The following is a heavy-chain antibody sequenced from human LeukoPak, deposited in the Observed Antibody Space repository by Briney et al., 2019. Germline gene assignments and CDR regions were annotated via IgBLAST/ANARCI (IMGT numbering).Heavy chain of an antibody. V-gene: IGHV4-59*01. D-gene: IGHD3-10*01. CDR3: AREDGDSWFDP. J-gene: IGHJ5*02. CDR2: VYYTGSS. Sequence: SETLSLTCTVSGDSISSFYWSWIRKPPGKGLEWIGYVYYTGSSYYNPSLKSRATTSIDMSKNQFSLKLTSMTAADTAVYYCAREDGDSWFDPWGKGTLVTVSS. CDR1: GDSISSFY.